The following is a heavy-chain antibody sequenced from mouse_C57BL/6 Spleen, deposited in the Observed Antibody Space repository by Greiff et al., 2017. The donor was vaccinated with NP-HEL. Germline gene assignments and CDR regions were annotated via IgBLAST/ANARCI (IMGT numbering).Heavy chain of an antibody. CDR1: GYPITSGYY. CDR2: LSYDGSN. J-gene: IGHJ2*01. Sequence: ESGPGLVKPSQSLSLTCSVTGYPITSGYYWNCIRQFPGNKLEWMGYLSYDGSNNYNPSLKNRISITRDTSKNQFFLMLNSVTTEDTATYYCSTGPFDYWGQGTTLTVSS. V-gene: IGHV3-6*01. D-gene: IGHD4-1*01. CDR3: STGPFDY.